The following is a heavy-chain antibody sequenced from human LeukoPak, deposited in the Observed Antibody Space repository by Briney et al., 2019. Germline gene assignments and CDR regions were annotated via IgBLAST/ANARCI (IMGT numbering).Heavy chain of an antibody. D-gene: IGHD2-15*01. J-gene: IGHJ6*02. CDR1: GFTFSTSP. CDR3: ARYCIRRPCYGVVYYGMDV. V-gene: IGHV3-23*01. Sequence: GGSLRLSCTASGFTFSTSPMTWVRQVPGKGLEWVAAISDITYYADSVKGRFTISRDNSKNTLYLQMNRLRVEDTAIYYCARYCIRRPCYGVVYYGMDVWGQGTTVTVSS. CDR2: ISDIT.